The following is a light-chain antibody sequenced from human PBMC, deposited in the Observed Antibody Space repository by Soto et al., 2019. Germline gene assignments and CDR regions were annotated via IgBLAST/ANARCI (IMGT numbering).Light chain of an antibody. CDR2: KAS. J-gene: IGKJ4*01. CDR1: QSIVSW. CDR3: KQYSSYGN. V-gene: IGKV1-5*03. Sequence: DIQMAQSPSTLSASVLYIVTITFRSSQSIVSWLAWYQQKPGRAPKLLIYKASSLESGVPSRFSGSGSGTEFTLTISSLQPDDFATYYCKQYSSYGNFGGGTKVDIK.